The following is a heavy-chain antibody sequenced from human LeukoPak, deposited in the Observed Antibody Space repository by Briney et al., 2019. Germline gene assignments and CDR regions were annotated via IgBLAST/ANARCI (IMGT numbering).Heavy chain of an antibody. CDR3: ARDWNLYFDF. J-gene: IGHJ4*02. CDR2: MPHDGNNE. V-gene: IGHV3-33*01. D-gene: IGHD1-1*01. CDR1: GFTFSNYG. Sequence: GGSLRLSCAASGFTFSNYGMHWVRPTPGKGLEWVAVMPHDGNNEFYSDSVKGRFTISRDISKNTLYLQMNSLRVEDTAVYYCARDWNLYFDFWGQGTLVTVSS.